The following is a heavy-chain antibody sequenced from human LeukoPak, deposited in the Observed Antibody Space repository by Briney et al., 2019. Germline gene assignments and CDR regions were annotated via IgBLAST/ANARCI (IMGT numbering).Heavy chain of an antibody. D-gene: IGHD5-12*01. Sequence: GGSLRLSCAASGFTFSSYTLHWVRQAPGKGLEWVTVISYDGKNKYYADSVKGRFTISRDNSKNTLYLQMNSLRPDDTAVYYCARIDSGFEWLGAFDIWGQGTMVTVSS. V-gene: IGHV3-30*04. CDR1: GFTFSSYT. J-gene: IGHJ3*02. CDR3: ARIDSGFEWLGAFDI. CDR2: ISYDGKNK.